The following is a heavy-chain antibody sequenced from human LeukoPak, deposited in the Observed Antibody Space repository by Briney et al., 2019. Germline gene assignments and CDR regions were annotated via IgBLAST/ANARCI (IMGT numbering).Heavy chain of an antibody. D-gene: IGHD3-10*01. CDR2: IYYSGST. Sequence: PSETLSLTCTVSGGSISSSSYYWGWIRQPPGKGLEWIGSIYYSGSTYYNPSLKSRVTISVDTSKNQFSLKLSSVTAADTAVYYCAKAQRVVRGVPAGGHREFDYWGQGTLVTVSS. J-gene: IGHJ4*02. V-gene: IGHV4-39*07. CDR1: GGSISSSSYY. CDR3: AKAQRVVRGVPAGGHREFDY.